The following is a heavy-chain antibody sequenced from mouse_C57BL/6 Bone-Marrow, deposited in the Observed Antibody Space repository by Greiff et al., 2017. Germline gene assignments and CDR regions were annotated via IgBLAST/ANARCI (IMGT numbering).Heavy chain of an antibody. V-gene: IGHV1-52*01. CDR1: GYTFTSYW. Sequence: VQLQQSGAELVRPGSSVKLSCKASGYTFTSYWMHWVKQRPIQGLEWIGNIDPSDSATHYNQKFKDKATLTVDKSSSTAYMQLSSLTSEDSAVYYCARGGTFAYWGQGTLVTVSA. CDR3: ARGGTFAY. CDR2: IDPSDSAT. J-gene: IGHJ3*01. D-gene: IGHD3-3*01.